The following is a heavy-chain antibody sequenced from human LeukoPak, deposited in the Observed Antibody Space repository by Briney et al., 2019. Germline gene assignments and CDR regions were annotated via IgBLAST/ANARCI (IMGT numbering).Heavy chain of an antibody. CDR1: GFTFEDYA. CDR3: AKAASKRTDYGDYAFYYYMDV. V-gene: IGHV3-9*01. Sequence: PGRSLRLSCAASGFTFEDYAMHWVRQAPGKGLEWVSGITWNRNKIDYAGSVKGRFTISRDDSKNTLYLQMNSLRAEDTAVYYCAKAASKRTDYGDYAFYYYMDVWGKGTTVTISS. CDR2: ITWNRNKI. J-gene: IGHJ6*03. D-gene: IGHD4-17*01.